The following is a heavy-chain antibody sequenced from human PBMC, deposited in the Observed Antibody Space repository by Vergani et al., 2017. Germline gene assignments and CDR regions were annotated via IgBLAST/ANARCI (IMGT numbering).Heavy chain of an antibody. V-gene: IGHV4-61*02. CDR2: IYTSGST. Sequence: QVQLQESGPGLVKPSQTLSLTCTVSGGSISSGSYYWSWIRQPAGKGLEWIGRIYTSGSTNYNPSLKSRVTISVDTSKNQFSLKLSSVTAADPAVYYCARSSRYCRGGSCYPDAFDSWGQGTMVTVSS. CDR1: GGSISSGSYY. CDR3: ARSSRYCRGGSCYPDAFDS. J-gene: IGHJ3*02. D-gene: IGHD2-15*01.